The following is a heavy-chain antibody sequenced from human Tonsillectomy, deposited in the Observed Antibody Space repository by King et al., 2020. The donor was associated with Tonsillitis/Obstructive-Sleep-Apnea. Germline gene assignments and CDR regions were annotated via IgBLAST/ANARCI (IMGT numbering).Heavy chain of an antibody. D-gene: IGHD3-16*01. Sequence: QLVQSGAEVKKPGESLRISCKVSGYSFTTFWISWVRQMPGKGLEWMGRIDPSDPYINYSPSFQGHVTISVDKSISTAYLQWSSLKASDTAIYYCLWGSISNNWFDPWGQGTLVTVSS. J-gene: IGHJ5*02. CDR3: LWGSISNNWFDP. V-gene: IGHV5-10-1*03. CDR2: IDPSDPYI. CDR1: GYSFTTFW.